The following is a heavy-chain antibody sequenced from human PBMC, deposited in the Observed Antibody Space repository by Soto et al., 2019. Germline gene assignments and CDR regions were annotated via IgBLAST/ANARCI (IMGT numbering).Heavy chain of an antibody. CDR1: GGSISSSSYY. CDR2: IYYSGST. Sequence: QLQLQESGPGLVKPSETLSLTCTVSGGSISSSSYYWGWIRQPPGKGLEWIGSIYYSGSTYYNPSLKSRVTISVDTSKNQFSLKLSSVTAADTAVYYCARHYGSGYYDFWSGYFAHWFDPWGQGTLVTVSS. D-gene: IGHD3-3*01. V-gene: IGHV4-39*01. CDR3: ARHYGSGYYDFWSGYFAHWFDP. J-gene: IGHJ5*02.